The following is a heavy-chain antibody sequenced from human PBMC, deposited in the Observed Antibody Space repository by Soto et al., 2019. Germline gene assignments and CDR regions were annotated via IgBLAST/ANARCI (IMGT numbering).Heavy chain of an antibody. CDR3: ARPLGSGIVNPGY. V-gene: IGHV3-21*01. J-gene: IGHJ4*02. CDR2: ISSSSSYI. CDR1: GFTFSSYS. Sequence: EVQLVESGGGLVKPGGSLRLSCAASGFTFSSYSMNWVRQAPGKGLEWVSSISSSSSYIYYADSVKGRFTISRDNAKNSLYLQMNSLRAEATAVYYGARPLGSGIVNPGYWGQGTMVTVSS. D-gene: IGHD3-10*01.